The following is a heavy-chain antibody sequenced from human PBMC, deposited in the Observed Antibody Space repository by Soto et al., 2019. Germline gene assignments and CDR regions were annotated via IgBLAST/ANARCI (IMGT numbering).Heavy chain of an antibody. V-gene: IGHV4-39*02. Sequence: ETLSLTCSVSGGSISSSSYYWGWIRHPPGKGLEWIGSIYYSGSIYHNPSLKSRVTMSIDTSKKQFSLKLSSVTAADTAVYYCARDLWGYCGTDCYPLDVWGQGTTVTVS. D-gene: IGHD2-21*02. CDR3: ARDLWGYCGTDCYPLDV. CDR2: IYYSGSI. J-gene: IGHJ6*02. CDR1: GGSISSSSYY.